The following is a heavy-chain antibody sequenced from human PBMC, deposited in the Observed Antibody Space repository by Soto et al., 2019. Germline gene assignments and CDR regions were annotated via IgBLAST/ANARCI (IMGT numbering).Heavy chain of an antibody. CDR1: GFTFSSYA. V-gene: IGHV3-23*01. Sequence: GGSLRLSCAASGFTFSSYAMSWVRQAPGKGLEWVSAISGSGGSTYYADSVKGRFTISRDNSKNTLYLQMNSLRAEDMAVYYCARGIVATGYYYYYYGMDVWGQGTTVTVSS. J-gene: IGHJ6*02. CDR3: ARGIVATGYYYYYYGMDV. D-gene: IGHD5-12*01. CDR2: ISGSGGST.